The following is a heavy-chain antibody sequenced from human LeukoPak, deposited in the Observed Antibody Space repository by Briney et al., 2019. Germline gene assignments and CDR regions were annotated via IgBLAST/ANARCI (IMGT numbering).Heavy chain of an antibody. D-gene: IGHD6-6*01. Sequence: SETLSLTCTVSGGSISSSSYYWGWIRQPPGKGLEWIGSIYYSGSTYYNPSLKSRVTISVDTSKNQFSLKLSSVTDADTAVYYCAREVAARLDYWGQGTLVTVSS. CDR2: IYYSGST. CDR1: GGSISSSSYY. V-gene: IGHV4-39*02. J-gene: IGHJ4*02. CDR3: AREVAARLDY.